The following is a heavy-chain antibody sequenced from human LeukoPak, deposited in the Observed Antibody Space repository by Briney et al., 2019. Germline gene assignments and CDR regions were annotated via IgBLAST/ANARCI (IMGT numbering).Heavy chain of an antibody. J-gene: IGHJ4*02. D-gene: IGHD1-26*01. Sequence: GGSLRLSCAASGFTFSSYGMHWVRQAPGKGLEWVAVISYDGSNKYYADSVKGRFTISRDNSKNTLYLQMNSLRAEDTAVFYCAKDFGWDAGYYFDYWGQGTLVTVSS. CDR3: AKDFGWDAGYYFDY. CDR1: GFTFSSYG. V-gene: IGHV3-30*18. CDR2: ISYDGSNK.